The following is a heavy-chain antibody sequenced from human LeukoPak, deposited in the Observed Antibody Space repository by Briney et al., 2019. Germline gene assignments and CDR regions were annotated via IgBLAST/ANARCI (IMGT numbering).Heavy chain of an antibody. CDR3: ARPNYYPDY. D-gene: IGHD3-10*01. J-gene: IGHJ4*02. V-gene: IGHV3-66*04. Sequence: PGGSLRLSCAASGFTVISNYMNWVRQAPGKGLEWVSVMYSAGSTFYADSVKGRFTISRDNSKNSLYLQMNSLRAEDTAVYYCARPNYYPDYWGQGTLVTVSS. CDR1: GFTVISNY. CDR2: MYSAGST.